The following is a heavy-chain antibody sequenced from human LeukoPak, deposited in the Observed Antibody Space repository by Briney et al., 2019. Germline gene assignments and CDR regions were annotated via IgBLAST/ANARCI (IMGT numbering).Heavy chain of an antibody. CDR1: GFTFSSYS. CDR3: ARVLYSGYGGPRFDP. V-gene: IGHV3-21*01. Sequence: GGSLRLSCAASGFTFSSYSMNWVRQAPGKGLEWVSAISSSSSYIYYADSVKGRFTISRDNAKNSLYLQMNSLRAEDTAVYYCARVLYSGYGGPRFDPWGQGTLVTVSS. D-gene: IGHD5-12*01. CDR2: ISSSSSYI. J-gene: IGHJ5*02.